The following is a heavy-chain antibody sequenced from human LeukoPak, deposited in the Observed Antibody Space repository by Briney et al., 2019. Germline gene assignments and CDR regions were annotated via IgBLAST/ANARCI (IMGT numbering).Heavy chain of an antibody. CDR3: ARENYFDY. CDR1: GFTFSRFW. J-gene: IGHJ4*02. CDR2: IKPDGSEK. Sequence: GGSLRLSCAASGFTFSRFWMGWDRQAPGKGLEWVANIKPDGSEKNYGDSVRGRFTISRDNARNSLYLQMNSLRAEDTAVYYCARENYFDYWGQGTLVTVSS. V-gene: IGHV3-7*04.